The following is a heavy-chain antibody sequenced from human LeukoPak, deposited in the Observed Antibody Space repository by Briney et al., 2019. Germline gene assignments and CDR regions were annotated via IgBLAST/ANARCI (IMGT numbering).Heavy chain of an antibody. CDR2: INHSGST. CDR3: ARGTKILQSRNGFWYGGKKNPPHYYFDY. Sequence: PSETLSLTCAVYGGSFSGYYWSWIRQPPGKGLEWIGEINHSGSTNYNPSLKSRVTISVDTSKSQFSLKLSSVTAADTAVYYCARGTKILQSRNGFWYGGKKNPPHYYFDYWGQGTLVTVSS. J-gene: IGHJ4*02. CDR1: GGSFSGYY. D-gene: IGHD4-23*01. V-gene: IGHV4-34*01.